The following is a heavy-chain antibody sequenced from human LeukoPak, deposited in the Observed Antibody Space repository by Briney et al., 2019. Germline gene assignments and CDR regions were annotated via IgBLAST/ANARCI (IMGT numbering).Heavy chain of an antibody. D-gene: IGHD1-26*01. Sequence: SVKVSCKASGGTFSRYAISWVRQAPGQGLEWMGSYIPMFGTAEYAQNFQNTVTITADESTSTFSMEVSSLRPEDTAVYFCAGASSKWELSFWGHGTLVTVSS. CDR3: AGASSKWELSF. J-gene: IGHJ4*01. V-gene: IGHV1-69*13. CDR2: YIPMFGTA. CDR1: GGTFSRYA.